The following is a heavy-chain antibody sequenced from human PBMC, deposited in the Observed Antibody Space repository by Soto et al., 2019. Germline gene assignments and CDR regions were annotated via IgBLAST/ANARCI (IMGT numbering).Heavy chain of an antibody. V-gene: IGHV4-39*01. CDR2: IYYSGST. D-gene: IGHD3-3*01. Sequence: QLQLQESGPGLVKPSETLSLTCTVSGGSISSSSYYWGWIRQPPGKGLEWIGSIYYSGSTYYNPSLKSRVTISVDRPTQHFSLELTSGTAAHTAVYYCARLNGFWRGYWYGMDGMGQGTTLTVSS. J-gene: IGHJ6*02. CDR1: GGSISSSSYY. CDR3: ARLNGFWRGYWYGMDG.